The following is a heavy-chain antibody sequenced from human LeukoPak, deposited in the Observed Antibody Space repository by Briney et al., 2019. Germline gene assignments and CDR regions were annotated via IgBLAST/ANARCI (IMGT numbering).Heavy chain of an antibody. Sequence: SETLSLTCALYGRSLCGLYWRWIRQPPGKGLEWIGEINQSGSNNYNPSLKRRVTISVDTSKNQFYLKLSSVTAADTAVYYCARLVKGYGNFDYWGQGTLVTVSS. V-gene: IGHV4-34*01. CDR1: GRSLCGLY. CDR3: ARLVKGYGNFDY. D-gene: IGHD4-17*01. CDR2: INQSGSN. J-gene: IGHJ4*02.